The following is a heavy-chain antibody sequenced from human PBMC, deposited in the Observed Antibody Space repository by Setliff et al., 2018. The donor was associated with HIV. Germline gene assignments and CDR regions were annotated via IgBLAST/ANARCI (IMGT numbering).Heavy chain of an antibody. CDR1: GLTFSRYG. J-gene: IGHJ6*03. CDR3: AKSLNSGPTNWNIDV. D-gene: IGHD1-20*01. V-gene: IGHV3-30*02. CDR2: IQYDESNK. Sequence: HPGGSLRLSCAVSGLTFSRYGFHWVRQVPGKGLDWVTFIQYDESNKYYGDSVRGRFTISRDNSKNTLYLQMNSLRSEDTAVYFCAKSLNSGPTNWNIDVWGTGTTVTVSS.